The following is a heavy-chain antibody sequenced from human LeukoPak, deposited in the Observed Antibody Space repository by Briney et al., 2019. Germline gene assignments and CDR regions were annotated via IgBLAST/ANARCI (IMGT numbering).Heavy chain of an antibody. Sequence: SETLSLTCTVSGGSISSSAYYWGWLRQPPGKGLEWIGSMFYSGSTNYNPSLKSRITIAVDTSKNQFFLKLISVTAADTAVYYCTRQWSNFWSEYWGQGTLVTVSS. V-gene: IGHV4-39*01. J-gene: IGHJ4*02. CDR2: MFYSGST. CDR3: TRQWSNFWSEY. D-gene: IGHD3-3*01. CDR1: GGSISSSAYY.